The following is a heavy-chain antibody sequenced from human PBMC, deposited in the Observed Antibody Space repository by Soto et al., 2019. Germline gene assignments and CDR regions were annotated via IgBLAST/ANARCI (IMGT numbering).Heavy chain of an antibody. CDR2: IFWEDDK. D-gene: IGHD3-22*01. CDR1: GFSLSTSGAG. Sequence: QITLKESGPTLAKPTQTLTLTCSFSGFSLSTSGAGVGWIRQPPGKALECLALIFWEDDKRYTPSLKTRLTITKDTSKNQVVLTMTNMDPVDTATYYCALYYCYDTSGFGVHGAFDVWGQGTMVTVSS. J-gene: IGHJ3*01. CDR3: ALYYCYDTSGFGVHGAFDV. V-gene: IGHV2-5*02.